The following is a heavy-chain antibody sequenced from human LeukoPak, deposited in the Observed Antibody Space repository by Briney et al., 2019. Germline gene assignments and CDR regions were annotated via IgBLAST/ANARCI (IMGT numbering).Heavy chain of an antibody. Sequence: PSETLSLTCTVSGGSISSYYWSWIRQPPGKGLEWIGYIYYSGSTNYNPSLKSRVTISVDTSKNQFSLKLSSVTAADTAVYYCASSRYYFDYWGQGTLVTVSS. V-gene: IGHV4-59*08. CDR1: GGSISSYY. J-gene: IGHJ4*02. CDR3: ASSRYYFDY. CDR2: IYYSGST. D-gene: IGHD2-2*01.